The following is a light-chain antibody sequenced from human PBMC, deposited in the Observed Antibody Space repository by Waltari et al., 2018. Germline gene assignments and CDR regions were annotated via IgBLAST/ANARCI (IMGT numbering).Light chain of an antibody. CDR3: AAWDDSLNGVV. Sequence: QFVLTQPPSASGTPGQRVTISCSGSSSNIGSTTVNWYQQLPGTAPNLLIYSNNQRPSGVPDRFSGSKSGTSASLAISGLQSEDEADYYCAAWDDSLNGVVFGGGTKLTVL. CDR2: SNN. V-gene: IGLV1-44*01. CDR1: SSNIGSTT. J-gene: IGLJ2*01.